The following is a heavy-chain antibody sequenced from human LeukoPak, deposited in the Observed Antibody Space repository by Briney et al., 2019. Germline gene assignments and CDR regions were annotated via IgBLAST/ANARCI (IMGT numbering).Heavy chain of an antibody. J-gene: IGHJ6*01. CDR3: AELGITMIGGV. CDR2: ISSSGSTI. Sequence: GGSLRLSYAASGVSSSSYEMNWVRQAPGKGLEWVSYISSSGSTIYYADSVKGRFTTSRDNATNSLYLQMNSLRAEDTAVYYCAELGITMIGGVWGKGTTVCISS. D-gene: IGHD3-10*02. V-gene: IGHV3-48*03. CDR1: GVSSSSYE.